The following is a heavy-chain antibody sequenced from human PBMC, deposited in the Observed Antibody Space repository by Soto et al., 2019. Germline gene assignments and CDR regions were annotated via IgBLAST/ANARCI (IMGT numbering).Heavy chain of an antibody. Sequence: QVQLVESGGGVVQPGRSLRLSCAASGFTFSSYAMQWVRQDPGKGLEWVAVRSYDGSNKYYADSVKGRFTISRDNSKNTLYPQMNSLRAEDMTVYYCARDYYRFNSGYGFSMDVWGQGTTVTVSS. CDR2: RSYDGSNK. J-gene: IGHJ6*02. CDR3: ARDYYRFNSGYGFSMDV. D-gene: IGHD5-12*01. CDR1: GFTFSSYA. V-gene: IGHV3-30-3*01.